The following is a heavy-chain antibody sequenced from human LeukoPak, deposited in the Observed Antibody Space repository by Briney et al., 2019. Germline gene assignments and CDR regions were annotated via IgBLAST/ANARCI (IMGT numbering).Heavy chain of an antibody. CDR3: ARDQYTSNWYVHH. J-gene: IGHJ1*01. Sequence: PGGSLRLSCAASGFTVSSNYMSWVRQAPGKGLEWVSLISSVGSTYYADSVKGRFTISRDNSKNTLYIQMNSLRAEDTAVYYCARDQYTSNWYVHHWGQGTLVTVS. CDR2: ISSVGST. CDR1: GFTVSSNY. D-gene: IGHD4-11*01. V-gene: IGHV3-53*01.